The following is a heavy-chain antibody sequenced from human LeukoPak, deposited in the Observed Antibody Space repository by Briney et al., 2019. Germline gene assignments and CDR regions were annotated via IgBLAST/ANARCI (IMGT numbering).Heavy chain of an antibody. CDR1: GASISGSGYY. Sequence: SETLSLTCTVSGASISGSGYYWGWIRQPPGKGLEWIGSIYSSGSTYYNASLQSRVTISIETSNNQISLRLNSVTAADTAMYYCAKSGGYGLSYYWGQGTLDTVSS. CDR3: AKSGGYGLSYY. J-gene: IGHJ4*02. D-gene: IGHD1-26*01. CDR2: IYSSGST. V-gene: IGHV4-39*01.